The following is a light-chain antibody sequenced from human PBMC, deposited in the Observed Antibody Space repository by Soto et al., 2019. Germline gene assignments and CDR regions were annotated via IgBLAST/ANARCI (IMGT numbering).Light chain of an antibody. CDR2: STS. V-gene: IGKV1-12*02. CDR1: QGIGSS. J-gene: IGKJ4*01. Sequence: PSSLSASVGDRVTITCRASQGIGSSLAWYQQKPGKPPRVLIYSTSTLSNGVPSRFSGSGSGTDFSLTISSLQPEDFVTYFCQQVNTFPFTFGGGTRWIS. CDR3: QQVNTFPFT.